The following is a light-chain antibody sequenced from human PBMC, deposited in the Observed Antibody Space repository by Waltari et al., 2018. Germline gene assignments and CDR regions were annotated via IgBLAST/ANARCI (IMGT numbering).Light chain of an antibody. Sequence: DIQMTQSPSTLSAFVGDRVTITCRASQSISGWLAWYQQKPGKAPNLLIFKASTLESGVPSRFSGSGSGTEFTLTINSLQPDDFATYYCQQSYSTLFTFGPGTKVDIK. V-gene: IGKV1-5*03. J-gene: IGKJ3*01. CDR3: QQSYSTLFT. CDR2: KAS. CDR1: QSISGW.